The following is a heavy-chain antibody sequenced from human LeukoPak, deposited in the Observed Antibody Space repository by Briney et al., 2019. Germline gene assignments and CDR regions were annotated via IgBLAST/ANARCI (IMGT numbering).Heavy chain of an antibody. CDR3: AKDFRSGSYFYGMDV. D-gene: IGHD3-10*01. J-gene: IGHJ6*02. V-gene: IGHV3-23*01. CDR1: GFTFSNYW. CDR2: ISGSGGST. Sequence: GGSLRLSCVGSGFTFSNYWMTWVRQAPGKGLEWVSGISGSGGSTYYADSVKGRFTISRDNSKNTLYLQMNSLRAEDTAVYYCAKDFRSGSYFYGMDVWGQGTTVTVSS.